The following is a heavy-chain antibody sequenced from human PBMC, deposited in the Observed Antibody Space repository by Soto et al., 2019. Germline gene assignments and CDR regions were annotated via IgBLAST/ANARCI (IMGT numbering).Heavy chain of an antibody. CDR1: GFTFSSYA. Sequence: GGSLRLSCAASGFTFSSYAMSWVRQAPGKGLEWVSAISGSGGSTYYADSVKGRFTISRDNSKNTLYLQMNSLRAEDTAVYYCAKHVPYSSSSGVFDDWGQGTLVTVPS. V-gene: IGHV3-23*01. J-gene: IGHJ4*02. D-gene: IGHD6-6*01. CDR2: ISGSGGST. CDR3: AKHVPYSSSSGVFDD.